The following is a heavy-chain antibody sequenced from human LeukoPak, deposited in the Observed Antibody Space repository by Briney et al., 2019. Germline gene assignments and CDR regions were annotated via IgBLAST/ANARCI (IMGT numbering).Heavy chain of an antibody. CDR2: IRYDGSNK. CDR3: AKDIPSQLLRGVIINVGFDY. D-gene: IGHD3-10*01. CDR1: GFTFSSYG. Sequence: PGGSLRLSCAASGFTFSSYGMHWVRQAPGKGLEWVAFIRYDGSNKYYADSVKGRFTISRDNSKNTLYLQMNSLRAEDTAVYYCAKDIPSQLLRGVIINVGFDYWGQGTLVTVSS. V-gene: IGHV3-30*02. J-gene: IGHJ4*02.